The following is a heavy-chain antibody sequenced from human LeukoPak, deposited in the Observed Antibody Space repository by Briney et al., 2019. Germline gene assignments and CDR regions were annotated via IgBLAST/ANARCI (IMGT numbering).Heavy chain of an antibody. J-gene: IGHJ4*02. CDR1: GYTFTRYP. CDR3: ATTLAESLAPSGNYDFEF. V-gene: IGHV1-18*01. CDR2: ITGSTGKT. D-gene: IGHD3-22*01. Sequence: ASVKVSCKASGYTFTRYPITWVRQAPGQGLEWMGWITGSTGKTNYAQKLLGRVTMTTDTSTSTSYMELRSLISADTAVYYCATTLAESLAPSGNYDFEFWGQGTLVTVSS.